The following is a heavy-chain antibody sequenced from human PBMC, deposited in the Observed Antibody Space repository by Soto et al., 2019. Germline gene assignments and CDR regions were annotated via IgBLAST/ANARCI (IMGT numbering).Heavy chain of an antibody. CDR2: ISDGGTTI. Sequence: EAELVESGGGLVQPGGSLTLSCAASGFIFRDYEVDWVRQAPGRGPEWISYISDGGTTIYYAASVKGRFTISRDDAKKSLYLHMNNLTVDYTANSVCVKEYCTGGTCFEDFDLWGKGTVVT. CDR3: VKEYCTGGTCFEDFDL. V-gene: IGHV3-48*03. D-gene: IGHD2-8*02. CDR1: GFIFRDYE. J-gene: IGHJ3*01.